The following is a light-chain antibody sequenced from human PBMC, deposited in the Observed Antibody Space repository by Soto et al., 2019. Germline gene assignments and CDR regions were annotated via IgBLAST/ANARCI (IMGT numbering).Light chain of an antibody. CDR1: RGHSSYA. J-gene: IGLJ3*02. Sequence: QSVLTQSPSASASLGASVKLTCTLSRGHSSYAIAWHQQQPEKGPRYLMKLNSDGSHSKGDGIPDRFSGSSSGAERYLTISSLQSEDEADYYCQTWGTGLWVFGGGTKVTVL. CDR3: QTWGTGLWV. CDR2: LNSDGSH. V-gene: IGLV4-69*01.